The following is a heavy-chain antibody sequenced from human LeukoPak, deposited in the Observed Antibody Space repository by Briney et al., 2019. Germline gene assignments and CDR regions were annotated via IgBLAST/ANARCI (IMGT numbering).Heavy chain of an antibody. V-gene: IGHV1-18*01. Sequence: ASVKVSCKASGYTFTNYGISWVRQAPGQGLEWMGWISAYNGNTNYAQKLQGRVTMTTDTSTSTAYMELRSLRSDDTAVYYCAREESCSGGSCYPQGWFDPWGQGTLVTVSS. D-gene: IGHD2-15*01. CDR1: GYTFTNYG. CDR2: ISAYNGNT. CDR3: AREESCSGGSCYPQGWFDP. J-gene: IGHJ5*02.